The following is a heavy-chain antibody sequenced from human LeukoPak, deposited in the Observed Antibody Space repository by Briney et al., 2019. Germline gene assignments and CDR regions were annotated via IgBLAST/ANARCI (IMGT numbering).Heavy chain of an antibody. CDR1: GGLISSYY. Sequence: SETLSLTCTVSGGLISSYYWSWIRQRPGKGLEWIGYISYSGSTNYNPSLKSRVTMSVDTSKNQFSLKLSSVTAADTAVYYCARAGSSSSPPRDYWGQGTLVTVSS. CDR2: ISYSGST. J-gene: IGHJ4*02. V-gene: IGHV4-59*01. D-gene: IGHD6-13*01. CDR3: ARAGSSSSPPRDY.